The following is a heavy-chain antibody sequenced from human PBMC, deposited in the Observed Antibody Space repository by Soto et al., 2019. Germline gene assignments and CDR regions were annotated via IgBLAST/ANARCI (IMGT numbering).Heavy chain of an antibody. CDR1: GGTFSSYT. V-gene: IGHV1-2*04. Sequence: ASVKVSCKASGGTFSSYTISWVRQAPGQGLEWMGWINPNIGVTNYAQKFQGWVTMTRDTSISTAYMELSRLRSDDTAVFYCARAYVDIVVVPAAIDAFDIWGQGTMVTVSS. CDR2: INPNIGVT. CDR3: ARAYVDIVVVPAAIDAFDI. D-gene: IGHD2-2*03. J-gene: IGHJ3*02.